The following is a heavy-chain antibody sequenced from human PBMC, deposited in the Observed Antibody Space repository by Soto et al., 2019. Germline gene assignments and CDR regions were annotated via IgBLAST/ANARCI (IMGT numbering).Heavy chain of an antibody. V-gene: IGHV1-18*04. D-gene: IGHD6-13*01. J-gene: IGHJ4*02. CDR1: GYTFTSYG. Sequence: QVQLVQSGAEVKKPGASAKVSCKASGYTFTSYGISWVRQAPGQGLAWMGWISAYNGNTNYAQKLQGRVTMTTDTATSTAYKELRSLRSDDTAVYYCARIRGGYSGYWDYWGQGTLVTVSS. CDR3: ARIRGGYSGYWDY. CDR2: ISAYNGNT.